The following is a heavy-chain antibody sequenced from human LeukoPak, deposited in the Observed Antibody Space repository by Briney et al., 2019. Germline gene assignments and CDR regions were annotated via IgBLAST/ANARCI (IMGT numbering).Heavy chain of an antibody. D-gene: IGHD5-12*01. V-gene: IGHV3-11*01. CDR1: GFTFSDYY. CDR3: ATLSIVATIDDAFDI. Sequence: GGSLRLSRAASGFTFSDYYMSWIRQAPGKGLDGVSYISSSGSTIYYADSVKGRFTISRDNAKNSLYLQMNSLRAEDTAVYYCATLSIVATIDDAFDIWGQGTMVTVSS. J-gene: IGHJ3*02. CDR2: ISSSGSTI.